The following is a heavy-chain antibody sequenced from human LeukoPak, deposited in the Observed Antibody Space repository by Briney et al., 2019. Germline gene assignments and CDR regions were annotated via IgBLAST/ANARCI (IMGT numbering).Heavy chain of an antibody. CDR1: GGSISNYY. D-gene: IGHD6-13*01. J-gene: IGHJ4*02. CDR3: ARVAAAGNYYFDY. V-gene: IGHV4-59*12. Sequence: SETLSLTCTVSGGSISNYYWSWIRQPPGKGLEWIGYIYYSGTSYYNPSLKSRVTISLDTSKNQFSLKLSSVTAADTAVYFCARVAAAGNYYFDYWGQGTLVTVSS. CDR2: IYYSGTS.